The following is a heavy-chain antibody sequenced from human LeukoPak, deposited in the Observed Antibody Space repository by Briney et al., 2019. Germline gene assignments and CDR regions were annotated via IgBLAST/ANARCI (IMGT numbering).Heavy chain of an antibody. CDR1: GYSFTSYW. CDR2: IYPGDSDT. Sequence: GASLKISCKGSGYSFTSYWIGWVRQMPGKGLEWMGIIYPGDSDTRFSPSFQGQVTISADKSISTAYLQWSSLKASDTAMYYCARQPYYDILTVVDPWGQGTLVTVSS. D-gene: IGHD3-9*01. J-gene: IGHJ5*02. CDR3: ARQPYYDILTVVDP. V-gene: IGHV5-51*01.